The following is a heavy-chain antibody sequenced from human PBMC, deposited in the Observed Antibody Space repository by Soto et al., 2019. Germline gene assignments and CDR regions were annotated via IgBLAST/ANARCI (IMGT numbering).Heavy chain of an antibody. J-gene: IGHJ6*02. V-gene: IGHV4-39*01. D-gene: IGHD4-17*01. CDR1: GGSISSSTYY. Sequence: QVQLQESGPGLVKPSETLSLTCTVSGGSISSSTYYWGWIRQPPGKGLEWIGFIYYSGSAYYNPSFRSRVTISIDTSKNQFSLKLTSVTAADTAVFYCARHGVDYGDYASYYYYGMDVWGRGTTVTVSS. CDR3: ARHGVDYGDYASYYYYGMDV. CDR2: IYYSGSA.